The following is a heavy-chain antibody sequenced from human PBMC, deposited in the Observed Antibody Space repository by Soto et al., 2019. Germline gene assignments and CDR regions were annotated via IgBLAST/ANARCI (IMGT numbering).Heavy chain of an antibody. D-gene: IGHD3-3*01. CDR3: ARCLPITISPTSFDP. J-gene: IGHJ5*02. CDR1: GGSFSGYY. V-gene: IGHV4-34*01. CDR2: INHSGST. Sequence: SETLSLTCAVYGGSFSGYYWSWIRQPPGKGLEWIGEINHSGSTNYNPSLKSRVTISVDTSKNQFSLKLSSVTAADTAVYYCARCLPITISPTSFDPWGQGTLVTVSS.